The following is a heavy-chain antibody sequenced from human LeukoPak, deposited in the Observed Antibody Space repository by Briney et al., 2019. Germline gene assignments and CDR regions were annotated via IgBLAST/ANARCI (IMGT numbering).Heavy chain of an antibody. J-gene: IGHJ4*02. CDR1: GFSFSSYG. D-gene: IGHD3-10*01. CDR3: ATYGVDY. CDR2: ISGLSGRT. V-gene: IGHV3-23*01. Sequence: GGSLRLSCATSGFSFSSYGMSWVRQAPGKGLEWVSSISGLSGRTYYADSVKGRVTISRDNSKNALSLQMNSLRAEDTAVYYCATYGVDYWGQGTLVTVSS.